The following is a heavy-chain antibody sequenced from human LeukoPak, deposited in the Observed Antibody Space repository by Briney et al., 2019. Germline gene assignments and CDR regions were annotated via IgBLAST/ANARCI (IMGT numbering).Heavy chain of an antibody. Sequence: SETLSLTCTVSGGSISSSASYWAWLRQPPGKGLEWIANVYYNGDTYYKSSLYSRVTISADTSKNQFSLNLRSVTAADTAVYYCARSGAMVTTLSKGEAVGQFDYWGQGTLVTVSS. CDR3: ARSGAMVTTLSKGEAVGQFDY. CDR1: GGSISSSASY. J-gene: IGHJ4*02. D-gene: IGHD5-18*01. V-gene: IGHV4-39*01. CDR2: VYYNGDT.